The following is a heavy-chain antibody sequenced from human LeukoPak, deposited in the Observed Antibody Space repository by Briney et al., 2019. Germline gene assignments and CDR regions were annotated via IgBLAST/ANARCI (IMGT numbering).Heavy chain of an antibody. CDR2: INSDGSST. V-gene: IGHV3-74*01. D-gene: IGHD3-3*01. Sequence: GGTLRLSCAASGFTFSSYWMHWVRQAPGKGQVRVSRINSDGSSTSYADSVKGRFTISRDNAKNTLYLQMNSLRAEDTAVYYCAREDGYYDFWGTNYYYYGIDVWGQGTTVTVSS. J-gene: IGHJ6*02. CDR1: GFTFSSYW. CDR3: AREDGYYDFWGTNYYYYGIDV.